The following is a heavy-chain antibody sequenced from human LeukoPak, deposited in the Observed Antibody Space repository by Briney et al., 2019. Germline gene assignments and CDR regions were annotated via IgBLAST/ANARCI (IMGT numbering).Heavy chain of an antibody. D-gene: IGHD4-23*01. V-gene: IGHV3-33*01. CDR2: IWYDGSNK. Sequence: GGSLRLSCAASGFTFSSYGMHWVRQAPGKGLEWVAVIWYDGSNKYYADSVKGRFTISRDNSKNTLYLQMNSLRAEDTAVYYCARKNTDYGGSPFDYWGQGTLVTVSS. J-gene: IGHJ4*02. CDR1: GFTFSSYG. CDR3: ARKNTDYGGSPFDY.